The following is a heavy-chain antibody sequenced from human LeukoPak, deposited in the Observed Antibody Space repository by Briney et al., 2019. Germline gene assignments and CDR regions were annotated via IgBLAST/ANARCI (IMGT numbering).Heavy chain of an antibody. CDR3: ARDCSYYYDSSGYCLFDY. Sequence: PGGSLRLSCAASGFTFSSYSMNWVRQAPGKGLEWVSSISSSSSYIYYADSVKGRFTISRDNAKNSLYLQMNSLRAEDTAVYYCARDCSYYYDSSGYCLFDYWGQRTLVTVSS. CDR1: GFTFSSYS. V-gene: IGHV3-21*01. D-gene: IGHD3-22*01. CDR2: ISSSSSYI. J-gene: IGHJ4*02.